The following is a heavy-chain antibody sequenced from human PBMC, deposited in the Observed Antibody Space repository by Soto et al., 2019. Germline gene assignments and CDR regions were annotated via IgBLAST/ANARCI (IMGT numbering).Heavy chain of an antibody. CDR2: IYHSGST. D-gene: IGHD3-16*01. Sequence: SSETLSLTCAVSGGSISSGGYSWSWIRQPPGKGLEWIGYIYHSGSTYYNPSLKSRVTISVDRSKNQFSLKLSSVTAADTAVYYCARMYYDYVWGSSNWFDPWGQGTLVTVSS. J-gene: IGHJ5*02. V-gene: IGHV4-30-2*02. CDR3: ARMYYDYVWGSSNWFDP. CDR1: GGSISSGGYS.